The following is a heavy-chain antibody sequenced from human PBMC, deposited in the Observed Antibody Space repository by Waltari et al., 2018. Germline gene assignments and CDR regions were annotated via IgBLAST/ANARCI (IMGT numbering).Heavy chain of an antibody. CDR3: AKDLDDVLTGSFGLDV. CDR2: INWNSGGI. Sequence: ELQLVESGGGFVEPGSCLRLSYVVLGLILEEFELHWVRQVPGKGLEWVSGINWNSGGIMYAESVKGRFTVSRDNGRNSLHLEMKTLRPEDTALYYCAKDLDDVLTGSFGLDVWGRGTMVIVSS. CDR1: GLILEEFE. D-gene: IGHD3-9*01. V-gene: IGHV3-9*01. J-gene: IGHJ3*01.